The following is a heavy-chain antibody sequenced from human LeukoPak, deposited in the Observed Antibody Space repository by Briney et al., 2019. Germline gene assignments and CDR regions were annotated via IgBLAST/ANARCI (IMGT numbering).Heavy chain of an antibody. D-gene: IGHD3-22*01. J-gene: IGHJ4*02. Sequence: SQTLSLTCAVSGGAINRGGFYWSWIRLHPGKGLEWIGSIYYGGTHYYNPSLKSRLIMSVDTSQNQFSLKLTSVTAADTAVYYCARGGSGYPVDYWGQGTLVTVSS. CDR1: GGAINRGGFY. CDR3: ARGGSGYPVDY. V-gene: IGHV4-31*02. CDR2: IYYGGTH.